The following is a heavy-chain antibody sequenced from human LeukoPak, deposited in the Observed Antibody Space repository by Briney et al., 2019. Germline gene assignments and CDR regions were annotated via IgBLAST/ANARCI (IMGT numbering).Heavy chain of an antibody. CDR3: VRDWAWGFDV. CDR1: GFTFSSYG. CDR2: ISTNTI. V-gene: IGHV3-48*01. D-gene: IGHD1-26*01. J-gene: IGHJ3*01. Sequence: AGGSLRLSCAASGFTFSSYGMSWVRQAPGKGLEWVSHISTNTISYEDSVKGRFTISRDTVKNSVFLQMNSLRAEDTAVYYCVRDWAWGFDVWGQGTMVTVSS.